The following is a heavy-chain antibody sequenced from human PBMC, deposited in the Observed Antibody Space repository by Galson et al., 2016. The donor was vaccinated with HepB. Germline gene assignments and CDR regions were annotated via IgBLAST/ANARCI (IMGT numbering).Heavy chain of an antibody. D-gene: IGHD5-24*01. CDR2: INPSGGNT. J-gene: IGHJ4*02. CDR1: GYTFTSYY. CDR3: ARGRGWLQLVADY. Sequence: SVKVSCKASGYTFTSYYMHWVRQAPGQGLEWMGIINPSGGNTNYAQKFQGRVTMTRDTSTSTVYMDLSSLRSEDTAVYYCARGRGWLQLVADYWGQGTLVTVSS. V-gene: IGHV1-46*01.